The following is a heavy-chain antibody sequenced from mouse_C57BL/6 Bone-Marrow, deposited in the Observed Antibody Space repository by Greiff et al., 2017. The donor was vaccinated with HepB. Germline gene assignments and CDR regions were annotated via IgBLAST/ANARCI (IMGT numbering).Heavy chain of an antibody. CDR1: GFTFSSYT. V-gene: IGHV5-9*01. CDR2: ISGGGGNT. J-gene: IGHJ2*01. Sequence: EVQGVESGGGLVKPGGSLKLSCAASGFTFSSYTMSWVRQTPEKRLEWVATISGGGGNTYYPDSVKGRFTISRDNAKNTLYLQMSSLRSEDTALYYCARHSFTTVVATKDYYFDYWGQGTTLTVSS. CDR3: ARHSFTTVVATKDYYFDY. D-gene: IGHD1-1*01.